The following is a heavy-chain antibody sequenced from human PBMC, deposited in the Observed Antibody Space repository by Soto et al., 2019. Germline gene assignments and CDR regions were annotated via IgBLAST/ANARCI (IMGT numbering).Heavy chain of an antibody. J-gene: IGHJ6*02. CDR2: ISSSGSYT. CDR3: AKSIAAVGTPPYFYYYGMDV. V-gene: IGHV3-11*06. D-gene: IGHD6-13*01. CDR1: GFTFIDYY. Sequence: GGSLRLSCAASGFTFIDYYMSWIRQAPGKGLEWVSYISSSGSYTKYADSVKGRFTISRDNAKNSLYLQMNSLRAEDTAVYYCAKSIAAVGTPPYFYYYGMDVWGQGTTVTVSS.